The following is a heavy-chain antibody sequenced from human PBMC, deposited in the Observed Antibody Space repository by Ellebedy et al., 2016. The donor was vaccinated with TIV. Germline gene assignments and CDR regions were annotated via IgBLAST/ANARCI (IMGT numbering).Heavy chain of an antibody. V-gene: IGHV4-39*07. CDR2: IFSGGST. D-gene: IGHD5-18*01. CDR1: GGPFSSSRYY. Sequence: SETLSLTCSVSGGPFSSSRYYWGWIRQPPGKGLEWIGSIFSGGSTYYNPSLKSRVSISVDTSKNQFSLILSSVTTADTAVYYCARIVVDSYGFALLDFWGQGILVTVS. J-gene: IGHJ4*02. CDR3: ARIVVDSYGFALLDF.